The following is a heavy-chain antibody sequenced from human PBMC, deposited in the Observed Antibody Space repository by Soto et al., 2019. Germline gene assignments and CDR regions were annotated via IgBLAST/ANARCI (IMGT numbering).Heavy chain of an antibody. V-gene: IGHV3-53*01. Sequence: GGSLRLSCAASGFTVSSNYMSWVRQAPGKGLECVSLIYSGGFTYYADSVKGRFTISRDISKNTLYLQMNSLRAEDTAVYYCARQRGCSGDSCYYFDYWGQGTLVTVSS. D-gene: IGHD2-15*01. CDR1: GFTVSSNY. CDR3: ARQRGCSGDSCYYFDY. CDR2: IYSGGFT. J-gene: IGHJ4*02.